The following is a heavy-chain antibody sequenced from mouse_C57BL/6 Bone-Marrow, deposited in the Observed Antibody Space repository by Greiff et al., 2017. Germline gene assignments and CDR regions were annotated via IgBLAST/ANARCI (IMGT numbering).Heavy chain of an antibody. Sequence: EVQLQQSGAELVRPGASVKLSCTASGFNIKDDYMHWVKQRPEQGLEWIGWIDPENGDTEYASKFQGKATITADTSSNPAYLQLSSLTSEDTAVYYCTFITTVVEDYDAMDYWGQGTSVTVSS. CDR1: GFNIKDDY. CDR3: TFITTVVEDYDAMDY. V-gene: IGHV14-4*01. CDR2: IDPENGDT. J-gene: IGHJ4*01. D-gene: IGHD1-1*01.